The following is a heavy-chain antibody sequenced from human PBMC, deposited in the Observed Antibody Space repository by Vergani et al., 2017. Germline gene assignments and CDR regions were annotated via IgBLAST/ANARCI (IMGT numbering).Heavy chain of an antibody. V-gene: IGHV1-69*01. J-gene: IGHJ6*02. CDR3: ARGIAVAGGYVYYGMDV. D-gene: IGHD6-19*01. Sequence: QVQLVQSGAEVKKPGSSVKVSCKASGGTFSSYAISWVRQAPGQGLEWMGGTIPIFGTANYAQKFQGRVTITADESTSPAYMELSSLRSEDTAVYYCARGIAVAGGYVYYGMDVWGQGTTVTVSS. CDR2: TIPIFGTA. CDR1: GGTFSSYA.